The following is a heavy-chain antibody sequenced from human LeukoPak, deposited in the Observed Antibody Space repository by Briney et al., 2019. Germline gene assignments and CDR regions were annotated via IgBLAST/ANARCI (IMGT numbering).Heavy chain of an antibody. J-gene: IGHJ4*02. V-gene: IGHV4-59*01. CDR1: GVSISSCY. CDR2: IYYSGST. Sequence: SETLSLTCTVSGVSISSCYWSWIRQPPGKGLEWIGYIYYSGSTNYNPSLKSRVTISVDTSKNQFSLKLSSVTAADTAVYYCARDPPWSSGWYGFGYWGQGTLVTVSS. D-gene: IGHD6-19*01. CDR3: ARDPPWSSGWYGFGY.